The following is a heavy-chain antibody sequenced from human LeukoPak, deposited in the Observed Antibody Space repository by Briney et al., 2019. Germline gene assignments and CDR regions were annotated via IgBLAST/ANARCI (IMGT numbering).Heavy chain of an antibody. V-gene: IGHV5-51*01. CDR1: GYSFTSYW. J-gene: IGHJ4*02. CDR3: ARSASFSGWYYFDY. Sequence: GESLKISCKGSGYSFTSYWIGWVRQMPGKGLEWMGIIYPGDSDTRYSPSFQGQDTISADKSISTACLQWSSLKASDTAMYYCARSASFSGWYYFDYWGQGTLVTVSS. D-gene: IGHD6-19*01. CDR2: IYPGDSDT.